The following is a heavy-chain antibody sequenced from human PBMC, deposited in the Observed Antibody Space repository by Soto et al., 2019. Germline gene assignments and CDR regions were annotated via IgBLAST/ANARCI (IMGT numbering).Heavy chain of an antibody. CDR1: GLSFSSHA. Sequence: EVQLLDSGGGLVQPGGSLRLSCAASGLSFSSHAMSWVRQAPGKGLEWVSAITHSGGSTYYADSVKGRFTISRDNSKNTLYQQMSSLRVDDTAVYYCATREATHDYWGQGTLVIVSS. CDR2: ITHSGGST. D-gene: IGHD1-1*01. J-gene: IGHJ4*02. V-gene: IGHV3-23*01. CDR3: ATREATHDY.